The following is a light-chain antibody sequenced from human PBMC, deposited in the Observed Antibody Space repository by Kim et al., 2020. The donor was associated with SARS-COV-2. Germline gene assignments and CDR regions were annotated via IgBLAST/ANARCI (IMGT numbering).Light chain of an antibody. CDR2: GAS. CDR1: QSVSSSY. CDR3: QMYCTSPRI. J-gene: IGKJ2*01. V-gene: IGKV3-20*01. Sequence: EIVLTQSPGTLSLSPGERATLSCRASQSVSSSYLDWCQQKPGQAPRLLIHGASSRATGIPDRFSGSGAGTDFSLTISRLEPEDFAVSYSQMYCTSPRILGQGPNLEF.